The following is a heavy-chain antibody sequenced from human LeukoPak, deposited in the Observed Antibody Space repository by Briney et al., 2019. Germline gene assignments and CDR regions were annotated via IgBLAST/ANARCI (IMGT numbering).Heavy chain of an antibody. Sequence: SVKVSCKASGGTFSSYAISWVRQAPGQGLEWMGGIIPIFGTANYAQKFQGRVTITADESTSTAYMELSSLRSEDTAVYYCARDVRGYSYGNDYWGQGTLVTVSS. J-gene: IGHJ4*02. V-gene: IGHV1-69*13. CDR2: IIPIFGTA. CDR3: ARDVRGYSYGNDY. D-gene: IGHD5-18*01. CDR1: GGTFSSYA.